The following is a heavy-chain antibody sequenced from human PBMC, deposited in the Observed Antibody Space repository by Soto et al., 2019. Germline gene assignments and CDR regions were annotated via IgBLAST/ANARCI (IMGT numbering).Heavy chain of an antibody. D-gene: IGHD2-8*01. CDR1: GGTFSSYA. CDR2: IIPILGTA. Sequence: SVKVSCKASGGTFSSYAISWVRQAPGQGLEWMGGIIPILGTANYAQKFQGRVTITADESTSTAYMELSSLRSEDTAVYYCARDHAVYALDYYYYGMDVWGQGTTVTVSS. J-gene: IGHJ6*02. V-gene: IGHV1-69*13. CDR3: ARDHAVYALDYYYYGMDV.